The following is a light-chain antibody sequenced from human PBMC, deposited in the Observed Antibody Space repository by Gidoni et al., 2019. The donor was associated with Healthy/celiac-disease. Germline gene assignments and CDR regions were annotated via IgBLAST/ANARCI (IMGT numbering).Light chain of an antibody. CDR2: AAS. CDR3: QHSYSTPWT. Sequence: DIQMTQSPSSLSASVGDRVPITCRGSRSISSYLNWYQQQPGKAPKLMFYAASSLHSGVPSRFSGSGSGADFTLTISSLQPEDFATYCCQHSYSTPWTFGQGTKVEIK. V-gene: IGKV1-39*01. J-gene: IGKJ1*01. CDR1: RSISSY.